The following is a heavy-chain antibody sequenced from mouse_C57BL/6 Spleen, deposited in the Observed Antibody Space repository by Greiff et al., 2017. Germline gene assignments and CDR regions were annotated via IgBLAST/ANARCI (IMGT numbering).Heavy chain of an antibody. V-gene: IGHV1-26*01. Sequence: EVQLQQSGPELVKPGASVKISCKASGYTFTDYYMNWVKQSHGKSLEWIGDINPNNGGTSYNQKFKGKATLTVDKSSSTAYMELRSLTSEDSAVYYCARMGAYGSWFAYWGQGTLVTVSA. J-gene: IGHJ3*01. CDR2: INPNNGGT. CDR3: ARMGAYGSWFAY. D-gene: IGHD2-2*01. CDR1: GYTFTDYY.